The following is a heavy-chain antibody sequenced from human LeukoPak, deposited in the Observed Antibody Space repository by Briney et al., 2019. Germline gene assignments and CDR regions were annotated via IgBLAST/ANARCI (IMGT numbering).Heavy chain of an antibody. Sequence: GESLKISCKGSGYSFTNYWIGWVRQMPGKGLEWMGIIYPGDSDTRYSPSFQGQVTISADKSISTAYLQWSSLKASDTAMYYCARQQGYYDSSGYFIYYYYGMDVWGQGTTVTVSS. J-gene: IGHJ6*02. CDR2: IYPGDSDT. CDR1: GYSFTNYW. V-gene: IGHV5-51*01. D-gene: IGHD3-22*01. CDR3: ARQQGYYDSSGYFIYYYYGMDV.